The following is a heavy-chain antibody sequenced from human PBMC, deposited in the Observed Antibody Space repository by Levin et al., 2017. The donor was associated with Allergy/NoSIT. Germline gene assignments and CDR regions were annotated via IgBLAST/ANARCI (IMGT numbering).Heavy chain of an antibody. CDR1: GFTFSGYG. D-gene: IGHD2-15*01. CDR3: ARDGDSYCGGDTCYRYFDS. Sequence: GESLKISCAASGFTFSGYGMHWVRQAPGKGLEWLAVISHDGNNKYYADSVKGRFTISRDNSMNTLNVQMNNLRAEDTAVYYCARDGDSYCGGDTCYRYFDSWGLGTLVTVSS. CDR2: ISHDGNNK. V-gene: IGHV3-30*03. J-gene: IGHJ4*02.